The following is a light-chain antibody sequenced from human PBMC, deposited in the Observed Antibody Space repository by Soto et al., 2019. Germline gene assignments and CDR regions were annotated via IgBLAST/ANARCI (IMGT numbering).Light chain of an antibody. CDR3: QQYNNWPPYT. Sequence: EIVMTQSPATLSVSPGERATLSCRASQSVSSNLAWYQQKPAQAPRHLIYGASTRATGIPARFSGSGSGTEFTLTFSSLQSEDFAVYYCQQYNNWPPYTFGQGTKLEIK. V-gene: IGKV3-15*01. CDR2: GAS. CDR1: QSVSSN. J-gene: IGKJ2*01.